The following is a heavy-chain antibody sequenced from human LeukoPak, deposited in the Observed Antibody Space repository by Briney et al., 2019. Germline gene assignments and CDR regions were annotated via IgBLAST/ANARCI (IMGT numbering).Heavy chain of an antibody. CDR3: ARDRAATGDWYFDL. CDR2: IWYDGSDK. D-gene: IGHD6-13*01. V-gene: IGHV3-33*01. Sequence: GRSLRLSCAASGFTFSGSGMHWVRQAPGKGLEWVAVIWYDGSDKYYADSVKGRFTISRDNSKYALYLQMNSLRVDDTAMYYCARDRAATGDWYFDLWGRGTLVTVSS. CDR1: GFTFSGSG. J-gene: IGHJ2*01.